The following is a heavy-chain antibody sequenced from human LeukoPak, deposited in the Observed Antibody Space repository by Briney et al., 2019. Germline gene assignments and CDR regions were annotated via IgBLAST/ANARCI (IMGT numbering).Heavy chain of an antibody. CDR2: IIPIFGIA. V-gene: IGHV1-69*04. CDR1: GGTFSGYA. D-gene: IGHD3-22*01. Sequence: ASVKVSCKASGGTFSGYAISWVRQAPGQGLEWMGRIIPIFGIANYAQKFQGRVTITADKSTSTAYMELSSLRSEDTAVYYCARDSDSSGYYYDYWGQGTLVTVSS. CDR3: ARDSDSSGYYYDY. J-gene: IGHJ4*02.